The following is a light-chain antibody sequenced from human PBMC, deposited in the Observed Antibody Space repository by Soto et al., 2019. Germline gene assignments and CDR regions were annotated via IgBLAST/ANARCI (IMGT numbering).Light chain of an antibody. J-gene: IGKJ4*01. Sequence: EIVLSQSPGTLSLSPGERATLSCRASQSVSSSYLAWYQQKPGQAPRLLIYDASNRATGIPARFSGSGSGTDFTLTISSLEPEDFAVYYCQQCSSWPPLTFGGGTKVDIK. CDR1: QSVSSSY. CDR3: QQCSSWPPLT. V-gene: IGKV3-11*01. CDR2: DAS.